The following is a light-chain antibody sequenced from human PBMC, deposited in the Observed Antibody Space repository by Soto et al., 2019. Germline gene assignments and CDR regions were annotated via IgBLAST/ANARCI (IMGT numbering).Light chain of an antibody. V-gene: IGKV2-28*01. Sequence: DIVMTQSPLSLPVTPGEPASISCRSSQSLLHSNGYNFLDWYLQKPGQSPQLLIYLGSNRASGVTDRFSGRGSGTDVTLKIRRVEAEDVGVYYCMQTLQTPRTFGQGTKVEIK. J-gene: IGKJ1*01. CDR2: LGS. CDR1: QSLLHSNGYNF. CDR3: MQTLQTPRT.